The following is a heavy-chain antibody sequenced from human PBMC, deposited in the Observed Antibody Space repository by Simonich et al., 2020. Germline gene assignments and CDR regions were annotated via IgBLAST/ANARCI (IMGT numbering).Heavy chain of an antibody. Sequence: QLQLQESGPALVKPSETLSLTCTVSGGSISSSSYYWGWIRQPPGKGLEWIGSIYYSGSTSYNPSLKSRVTISVDTSKNQFSLKLSSVTAADTAVYYCARHAGFAFDIWGQGTMVTVSS. V-gene: IGHV4-39*01. CDR1: GGSISSSSYY. D-gene: IGHD6-13*01. J-gene: IGHJ3*02. CDR3: ARHAGFAFDI. CDR2: IYYSGST.